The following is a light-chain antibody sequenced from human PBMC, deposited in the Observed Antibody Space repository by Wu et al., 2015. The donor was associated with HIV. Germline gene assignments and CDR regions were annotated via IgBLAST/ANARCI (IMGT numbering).Light chain of an antibody. CDR2: GAS. Sequence: EVVMTQSPATLSVSPGERVTLSRRASQSIRINVAWYQQRPGLPPRLLIYGASSRATDIPDRFSASGSGTDFTLTISRLEPQDSAVYFCQQYESSVTFGGGTKVEI. CDR3: QQYESSVT. CDR1: QSIRIN. V-gene: IGKV3-20*01. J-gene: IGKJ4*01.